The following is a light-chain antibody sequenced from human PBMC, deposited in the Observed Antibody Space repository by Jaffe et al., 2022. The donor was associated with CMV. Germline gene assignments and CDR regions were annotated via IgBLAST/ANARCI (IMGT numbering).Light chain of an antibody. CDR1: QSLVHSDGNTY. Sequence: DVVMTQSPLSLPVTLGQPASISCRSSQSLVHSDGNTYLNWFQQRPGQSPRRLIYKVSNRDSGVPDRFSGSGSGTDFTLKISRVEAEDVGVYYCMQGTPKGFTFGPGTKVDIK. J-gene: IGKJ3*01. CDR2: KVS. CDR3: MQGTPKGFT. V-gene: IGKV2-30*02.